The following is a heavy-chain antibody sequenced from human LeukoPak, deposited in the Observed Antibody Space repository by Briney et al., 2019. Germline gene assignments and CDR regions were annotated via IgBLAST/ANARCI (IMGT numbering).Heavy chain of an antibody. CDR2: IHSSGST. D-gene: IGHD6-19*01. CDR1: GGSIGSYY. CDR3: ARSSLAGNDY. J-gene: IGHJ4*02. Sequence: PSETLSLTCTVSGGSIGSYYWSWIRQPAGKGLEWIGRIHSSGSTNYNPSLQSRVTMSVDTSKNQFSLKLSSVTAADTAIYYCARSSLAGNDYWGQGTLVTVSS. V-gene: IGHV4-4*07.